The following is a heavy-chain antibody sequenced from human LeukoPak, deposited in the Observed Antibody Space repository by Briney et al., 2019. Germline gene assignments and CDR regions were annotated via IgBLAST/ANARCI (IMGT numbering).Heavy chain of an antibody. J-gene: IGHJ6*02. CDR3: ARTLADDILTGYNYYYYGMDV. CDR2: IYYSGST. Sequence: KTSETLSLTCTVSGGSISSYYWSWTRQPPGKGLEWIGYIYYSGSTNYNPSLKSRVTISVDTSKNQFSLKLSSVTAADTAVYYCARTLADDILTGYNYYYYGMDVWGQGTTVTVSS. V-gene: IGHV4-59*01. D-gene: IGHD3-9*01. CDR1: GGSISSYY.